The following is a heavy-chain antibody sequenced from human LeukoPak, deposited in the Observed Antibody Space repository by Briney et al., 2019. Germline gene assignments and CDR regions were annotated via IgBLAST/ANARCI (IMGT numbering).Heavy chain of an antibody. CDR3: ARDGLWSSHFDY. V-gene: IGHV4-38-2*02. Sequence: SETLSLTCTVSGGSISTYYWSWIRQPPGKGLEWIGSIYHSGSTYYNPSLKSRVTISVDTSKNQFSLKLSSVTAADTAVYYCARDGLWSSHFDYWGQGTLVTVSS. CDR1: GGSISTYY. D-gene: IGHD5-18*01. CDR2: IYHSGST. J-gene: IGHJ4*02.